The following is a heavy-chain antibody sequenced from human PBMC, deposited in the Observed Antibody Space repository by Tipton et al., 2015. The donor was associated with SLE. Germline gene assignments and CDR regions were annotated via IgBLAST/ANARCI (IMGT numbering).Heavy chain of an antibody. J-gene: IGHJ4*02. CDR1: GGSISSSSYY. D-gene: IGHD6-6*01. V-gene: IGHV4-39*07. CDR2: LYYSGST. Sequence: TLSLTCTVSGGSISSSSYYWGWIRQPPGKGLEWIGSLYYSGSTYYNPSLKSRVTISVDTSKNQFSLKLSSVTAADTAVYYCASQGYSSSYWGQGTLVTVSS. CDR3: ASQGYSSSY.